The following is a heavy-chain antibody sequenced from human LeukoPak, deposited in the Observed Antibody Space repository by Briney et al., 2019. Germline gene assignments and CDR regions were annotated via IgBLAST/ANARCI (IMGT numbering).Heavy chain of an antibody. Sequence: GGSLRLSCAASGFTFWMNWVRQAPGKGLEWVANINQDGSAQNYVDSVKGRFTFSRDNTMNSLFLQMNNIRAEDTAVYYCARDVHGGAFDYWGRGTLVTVSS. D-gene: IGHD4-23*01. V-gene: IGHV3-7*01. J-gene: IGHJ4*02. CDR2: INQDGSAQ. CDR3: ARDVHGGAFDY. CDR1: GFTFW.